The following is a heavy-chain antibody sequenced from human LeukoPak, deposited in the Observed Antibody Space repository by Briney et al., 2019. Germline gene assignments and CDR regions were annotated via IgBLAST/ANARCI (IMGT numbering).Heavy chain of an antibody. CDR1: GYTFATYG. Sequence: GASVKVSCKASGYTFATYGFCWVRQAPGHALEWMGWISSNTGKTDYAQKFQGRVTLTTDTSTSTAYMELRSLRPDDTALYYCAKVAGDRMDYWGQGTLLTVSS. J-gene: IGHJ4*02. CDR3: AKVAGDRMDY. V-gene: IGHV1-18*01. D-gene: IGHD6-13*01. CDR2: ISSNTGKT.